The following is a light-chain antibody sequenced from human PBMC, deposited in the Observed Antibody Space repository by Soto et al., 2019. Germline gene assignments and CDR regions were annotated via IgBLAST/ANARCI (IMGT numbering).Light chain of an antibody. V-gene: IGLV7-43*01. CDR1: TGAVTSTFY. CDR2: STS. Sequence: QTVVTQEPSLSVSPGGKVTLTCASSTGAVTSTFYPNWLQQKPGQAPRSLIYSTSNRHPWTHARFSGSLLGVRAALTLSSVQPEDEADYYCLLYYGGVRVFGGGTKLTVL. CDR3: LLYYGGVRV. J-gene: IGLJ2*01.